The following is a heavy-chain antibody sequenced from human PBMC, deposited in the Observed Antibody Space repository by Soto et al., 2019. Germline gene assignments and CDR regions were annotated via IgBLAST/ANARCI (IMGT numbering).Heavy chain of an antibody. D-gene: IGHD6-19*01. CDR2: ISSSSSTI. J-gene: IGHJ6*02. Sequence: PGESLKISCAASGFTFSSYSMNWVRQAPGKGLEWVSYISSSSSTIYYADSVKGRFTISRDNAKNSLYLQMNSLRDEDTAVYYCARGNFKRAVAAHRAGPYGMDVWGQGTTVTVSS. V-gene: IGHV3-48*02. CDR1: GFTFSSYS. CDR3: ARGNFKRAVAAHRAGPYGMDV.